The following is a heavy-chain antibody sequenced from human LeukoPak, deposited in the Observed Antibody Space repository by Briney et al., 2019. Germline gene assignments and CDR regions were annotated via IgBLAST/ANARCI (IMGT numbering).Heavy chain of an antibody. CDR2: ISYTGNT. J-gene: IGHJ4*02. D-gene: IGHD3-10*01. CDR3: ARDVWFGAGRTFDY. V-gene: IGHV4-39*07. CDR1: GGSFRSSLYY. Sequence: SETLSLTCTVSGGSFRSSLYYWGWIRQPPGKGLEWIGHISYTGNTYYNPSLKSRVTISVDSSKNQFSLNLSSVTAAGTAVYYCARDVWFGAGRTFDYWGQGTLVTVSS.